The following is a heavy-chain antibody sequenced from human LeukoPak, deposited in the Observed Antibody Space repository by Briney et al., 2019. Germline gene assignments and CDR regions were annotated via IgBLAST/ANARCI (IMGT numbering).Heavy chain of an antibody. Sequence: QSGGSLRLSCAASGFTFSSYAMSWVRQAPGKGLEWVSAISGSGGSTYYADSVKGRFTISRDNAKNTLYLQMNSLRAEDTAVYYCARLNTAVYPGPHWGQGTVVTVSS. D-gene: IGHD5/OR15-5a*01. V-gene: IGHV3-23*01. J-gene: IGHJ4*02. CDR3: ARLNTAVYPGPH. CDR2: ISGSGGST. CDR1: GFTFSSYA.